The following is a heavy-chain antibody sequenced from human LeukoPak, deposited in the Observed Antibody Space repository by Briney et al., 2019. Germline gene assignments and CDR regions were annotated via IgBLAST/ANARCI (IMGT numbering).Heavy chain of an antibody. Sequence: GASVKVSCKASGYTFTSYDINWVRQATGQGLEWMGWMNPNSGNTNYAQKLQGRVTMTTDTSTSTAYMELRSLRSDDTAVYYCARDDIGYSYGYSDYWGQGTLVTVSS. D-gene: IGHD5-18*01. V-gene: IGHV1-18*01. CDR3: ARDDIGYSYGYSDY. J-gene: IGHJ4*02. CDR1: GYTFTSYD. CDR2: MNPNSGNT.